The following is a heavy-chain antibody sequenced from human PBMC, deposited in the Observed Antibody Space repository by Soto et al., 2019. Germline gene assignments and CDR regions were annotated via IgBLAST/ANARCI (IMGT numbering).Heavy chain of an antibody. V-gene: IGHV3-23*01. CDR2: ISNSGDTI. CDR1: GFTFSYYT. Sequence: EVQLLESGGGLVQPGGSLRLSCVASGFTFSYYTMSWVRQAPGKGLEWVSGISNSGDTIYYADSVKGRFTISRDNFKNTLYLQMNSLRADDTAVYYCAGPVPAPTPSDYYDMDVWGQGTTVTVSS. D-gene: IGHD2-2*01. CDR3: AGPVPAPTPSDYYDMDV. J-gene: IGHJ6*02.